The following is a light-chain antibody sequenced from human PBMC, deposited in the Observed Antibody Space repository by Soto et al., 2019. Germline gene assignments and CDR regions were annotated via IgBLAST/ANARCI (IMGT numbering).Light chain of an antibody. CDR2: EVS. J-gene: IGLJ3*02. Sequence: QSALTQPPSASGSPGQSVTISCTGTSSDVGGYKYVSWYQQHPGKAPKFMIYEVSKRPSGVPDRFSGSKSGDTASLTISGLQAEDEADYYCSSYAGSSWVFGEGTKLTV. V-gene: IGLV2-8*01. CDR1: SSDVGGYKY. CDR3: SSYAGSSWV.